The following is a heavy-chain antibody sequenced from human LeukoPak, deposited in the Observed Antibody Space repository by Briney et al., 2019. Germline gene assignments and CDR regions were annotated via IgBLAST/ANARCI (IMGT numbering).Heavy chain of an antibody. CDR3: ARGLSDSSGYYYGGRFDP. V-gene: IGHV4-59*01. Sequence: SETLFLTCTVSGGSISSYYWSWIRQPPGKGLEWIGYIYYSKSTNYNPSLKSRVTISGDTSKNQFSLKLSSVTAADTAVYYCARGLSDSSGYYYGGRFDPWGQGTLVTVSP. D-gene: IGHD3-22*01. CDR2: IYYSKST. CDR1: GGSISSYY. J-gene: IGHJ5*02.